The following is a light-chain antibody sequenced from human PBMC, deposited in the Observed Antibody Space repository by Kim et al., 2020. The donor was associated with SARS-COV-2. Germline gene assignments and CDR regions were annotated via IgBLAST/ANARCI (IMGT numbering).Light chain of an antibody. V-gene: IGLV3-1*01. CDR1: KLGDKY. Sequence: SVSPGQTASIPCSGDKLGDKYACWYQQKPGQSPVLVIYQDSKRPSGIPERFSGSNSGNTATLTISGTQAMDEADYYCQAWDSSYYVFGGGTQLTVL. CDR2: QDS. CDR3: QAWDSSYYV. J-gene: IGLJ2*01.